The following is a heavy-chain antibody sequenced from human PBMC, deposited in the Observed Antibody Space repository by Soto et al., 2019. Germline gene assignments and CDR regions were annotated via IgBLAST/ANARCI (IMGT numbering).Heavy chain of an antibody. CDR3: ATGHYYDSSGYSLGNYFDY. Sequence: GSLRLSCAASGXTFSSYSMSWVRQAPGKGLEWISSISGSGGSTYYADSVKCRFTISIDISKNTLYLQMNSLRAEDTAVYYRATGHYYDSSGYSLGNYFDYWGQGTLATVSS. CDR2: ISGSGGST. CDR1: GXTFSSYS. V-gene: IGHV3-23*01. D-gene: IGHD3-22*01. J-gene: IGHJ4*02.